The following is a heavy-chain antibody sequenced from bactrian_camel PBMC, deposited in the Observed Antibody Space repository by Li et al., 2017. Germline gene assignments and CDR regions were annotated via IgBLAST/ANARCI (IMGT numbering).Heavy chain of an antibody. CDR3: VRDSRGGSYVY. Sequence: QVQLVESGGGSVQAGGSLKLACVVSGLTDSVNCMGWFRQPPGQEREEIASIYHDGEVSYFPASEKGRFTISRDNAKNTLYLQMNSLKPDDTAVYYCVRDSRGGSYVYWGQGTQVTVS. V-gene: IGHV3S54*01. J-gene: IGHJ4*01. CDR1: GLTDSVNC. CDR2: IYHDGEVS. D-gene: IGHD2*01.